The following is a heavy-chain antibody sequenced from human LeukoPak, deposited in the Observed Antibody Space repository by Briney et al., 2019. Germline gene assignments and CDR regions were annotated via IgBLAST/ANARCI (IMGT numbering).Heavy chain of an antibody. J-gene: IGHJ3*02. V-gene: IGHV1-18*01. CDR1: GYTFTSYG. Sequence: ASVKVSCKASGYTFTSYGISWVRQAPGQGLEWVGWITTYNGNTNFAQKLQGRVTMTTDISRSTAYRELMSLRSDDTAVYYCARRIVGATDAFDIWGQGTMVTVSS. CDR2: ITTYNGNT. D-gene: IGHD1-26*01. CDR3: ARRIVGATDAFDI.